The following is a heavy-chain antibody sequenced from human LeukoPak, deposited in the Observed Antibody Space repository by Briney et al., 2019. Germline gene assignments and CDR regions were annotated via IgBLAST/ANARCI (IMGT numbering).Heavy chain of an antibody. V-gene: IGHV4-59*12. CDR2: IYYSGST. Sequence: SETLSLTCTISGGSISSYYWSWIRQPPGKGLEWIGYIYYSGSTNYNPSLKSRVTISVDTSKNQFSLKLSSVTAADTAVYYCARRYDFWSGFFDYWGQGTLVTVSS. D-gene: IGHD3-3*01. J-gene: IGHJ4*02. CDR1: GGSISSYY. CDR3: ARRYDFWSGFFDY.